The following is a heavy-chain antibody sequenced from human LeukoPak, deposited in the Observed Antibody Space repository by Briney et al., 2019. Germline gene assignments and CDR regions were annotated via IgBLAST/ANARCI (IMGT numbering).Heavy chain of an antibody. CDR1: GYTFTNYV. CDR3: AKIGPGMDSSGYYSLDY. D-gene: IGHD3-22*01. Sequence: ASVKVSCKASGYTFTNYVIHWVRQAPGQRLEWMGWINGGNGNTKYSQKFQGRVTITRDTSASTAHMELSSLRSEDTAVYYCAKIGPGMDSSGYYSLDYWGQGTLVTVSS. CDR2: INGGNGNT. J-gene: IGHJ4*01. V-gene: IGHV1-3*01.